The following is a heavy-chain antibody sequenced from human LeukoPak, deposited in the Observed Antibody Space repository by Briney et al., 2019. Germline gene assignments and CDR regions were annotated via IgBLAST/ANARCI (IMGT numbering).Heavy chain of an antibody. CDR1: GFTFSSYS. CDR2: ISSSSTI. CDR3: ARDLRRWELHATNYYFDY. Sequence: PGGSLRLSCAASGFTFSSYSMNWVRQAPGKGLEWVSYISSSSTIYYADSVKGRFTISRDNAKNSLYLQMNSLRAEDTAVYYCARDLRRWELHATNYYFDYWGQGTLVTVSS. V-gene: IGHV3-48*01. D-gene: IGHD1-26*01. J-gene: IGHJ4*02.